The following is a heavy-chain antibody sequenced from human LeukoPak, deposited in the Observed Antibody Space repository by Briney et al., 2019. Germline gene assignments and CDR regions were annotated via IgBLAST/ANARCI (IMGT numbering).Heavy chain of an antibody. CDR3: ARDPYMYYFDY. CDR1: GGSISSYY. CDR2: IYYSGST. V-gene: IGHV4-59*01. Sequence: NPSETLSLTCTVPGGSISSYYWSWIRRPPGKGLEWIGYIYYSGSTNYNPSLKSRVTISVDTSKNQFSLKLSSVTAADTAVYYCARDPYMYYFDYWGQGTLVTVSS. J-gene: IGHJ4*02. D-gene: IGHD4-11*01.